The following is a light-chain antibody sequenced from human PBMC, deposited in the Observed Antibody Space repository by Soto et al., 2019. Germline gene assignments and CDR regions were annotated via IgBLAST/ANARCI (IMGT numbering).Light chain of an antibody. J-gene: IGKJ4*01. CDR2: GAS. V-gene: IGKV3-20*01. CDR3: QHYRTS. CDR1: QIVSSSY. Sequence: DIVLTQSPGTLSLSPGEIATLSCRASQIVSSSYLAWYQQKPGQPPRLLLFGASSRATGIPDRFTGSGSGTDFTLTITRLEPEDFAVYYCQHYRTSFGGGKQVEIK.